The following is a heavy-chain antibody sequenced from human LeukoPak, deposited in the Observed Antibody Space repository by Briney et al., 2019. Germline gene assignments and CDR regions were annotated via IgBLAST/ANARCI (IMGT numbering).Heavy chain of an antibody. J-gene: IGHJ5*02. D-gene: IGHD3-22*01. V-gene: IGHV4-31*03. CDR1: GGSISSGGYY. CDR2: IYYSGST. CDR3: AREGYYYDSSGYP. Sequence: PSETLSLTCTVSGGSISSGGYYWSWTRQHPGTGLEWIGYIYYSGSTYYNPSLESRVTISVDTSKNQFSLKLSSVTAADTAVYYCAREGYYYDSSGYPWGQGTLVNVSS.